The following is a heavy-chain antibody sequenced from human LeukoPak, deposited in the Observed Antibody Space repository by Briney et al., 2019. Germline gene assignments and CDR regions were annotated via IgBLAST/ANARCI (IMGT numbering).Heavy chain of an antibody. CDR2: INHSGST. D-gene: IGHD2-2*01. V-gene: IGHV4-34*01. J-gene: IGHJ4*02. CDR3: ARHRRYCSSTSCLDSGYDDY. CDR1: GGSFSGYY. Sequence: SETLSLTCAVYGGSFSGYYWSWIRQPPGKGLEWIGEINHSGSTNYNPSLKSRVTISVDTSKNQFSLKLSSVTAADTAVYYCARHRRYCSSTSCLDSGYDDYWGQGTLVTVSS.